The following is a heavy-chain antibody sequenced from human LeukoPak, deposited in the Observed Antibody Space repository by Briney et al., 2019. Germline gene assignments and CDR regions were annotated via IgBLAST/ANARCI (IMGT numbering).Heavy chain of an antibody. V-gene: IGHV1-2*02. CDR2: INPNSGGT. D-gene: IGHD3-10*01. CDR1: GYSFTGYY. Sequence: ASVKVSCKPSGYSFTGYYMHCVRQAPGQGLEWMGWINPNSGGTNYAQKFQGRVTMTRDTSISTASMELSRLIFDDTAVYYCARGGDYYGSGNYKAFDIWGQGTLVTVSS. J-gene: IGHJ3*02. CDR3: ARGGDYYGSGNYKAFDI.